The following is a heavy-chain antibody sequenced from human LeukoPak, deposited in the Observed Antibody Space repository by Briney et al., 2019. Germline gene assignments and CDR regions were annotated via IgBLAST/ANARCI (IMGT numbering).Heavy chain of an antibody. J-gene: IGHJ2*01. V-gene: IGHV4-59*01. CDR3: ARASALWYWYFDL. CDR1: GGSISSYY. D-gene: IGHD2-21*01. CDR2: TYYSGST. Sequence: SETLSLTCTVSGGSISSYYWSWIRQPPGKGLEWIGYTYYSGSTNYNPSLKSRVTISVDTSKNQFSLKLSSVTAADTAVYYCARASALWYWYFDLWGRGTLVTVSS.